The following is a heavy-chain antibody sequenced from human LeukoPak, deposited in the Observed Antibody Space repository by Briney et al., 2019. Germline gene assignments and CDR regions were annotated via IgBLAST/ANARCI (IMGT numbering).Heavy chain of an antibody. D-gene: IGHD2/OR15-2a*01. CDR3: AIDSDSTEDY. Sequence: PGGSLRLSCAASGFTFSRYTMNWVRQAPGKGLEWVSSISSTSYYIYYADSVKGRFTISRDNAKKSLYLQMSSLRAEDTAVYYCAIDSDSTEDYWGRGTLVTVSS. V-gene: IGHV3-21*01. CDR1: GFTFSRYT. J-gene: IGHJ4*02. CDR2: ISSTSYYI.